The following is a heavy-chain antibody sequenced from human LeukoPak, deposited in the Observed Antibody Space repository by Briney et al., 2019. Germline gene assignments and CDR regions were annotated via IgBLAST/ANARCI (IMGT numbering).Heavy chain of an antibody. J-gene: IGHJ4*02. V-gene: IGHV1-18*01. Sequence: GASVKVSCQASGYTFTSYGISWMRQAPGQGLEWMGWISAYNGNTNYAQKLRGRVTMTTDTSTSTVYMELRTLGSDDTAVHYCARVIVGTGTNYFDSWGQGTLVTVSS. CDR2: ISAYNGNT. CDR1: GYTFTSYG. CDR3: ARVIVGTGTNYFDS. D-gene: IGHD3-22*01.